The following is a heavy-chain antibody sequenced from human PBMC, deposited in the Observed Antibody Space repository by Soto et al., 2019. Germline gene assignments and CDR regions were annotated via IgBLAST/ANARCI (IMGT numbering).Heavy chain of an antibody. CDR3: ASLTASGSSFDY. Sequence: PGGSLRLSCAASGFTFSNYGMHWVRQAPGKGLEWVAVISYDGSNKYYADSVKGRFSISRDNSKKTLYLQMNSLRVEDTAVYYCASLTASGSSFDYWGQGALVTVSS. D-gene: IGHD3-10*01. CDR2: ISYDGSNK. CDR1: GFTFSNYG. V-gene: IGHV3-30*03. J-gene: IGHJ4*02.